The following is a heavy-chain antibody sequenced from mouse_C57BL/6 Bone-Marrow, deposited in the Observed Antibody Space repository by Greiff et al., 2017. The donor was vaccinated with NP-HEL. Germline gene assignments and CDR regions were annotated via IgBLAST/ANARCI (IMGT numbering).Heavy chain of an antibody. V-gene: IGHV2-6*03. J-gene: IGHJ4*01. CDR2: LWSDGST. Sequence: VMLVESGPGLVAPSQSLSITCTVSGFSLTSYGVHWVRQPPGKGLEWLVVLWSDGSTTYNSALKSRLSISKDNSTSQVFLKMNSLQTDDTAMYYCASSPYDSNSYAMDYWGQGTSVTVSS. CDR1: GFSLTSYG. D-gene: IGHD2-5*01. CDR3: ASSPYDSNSYAMDY.